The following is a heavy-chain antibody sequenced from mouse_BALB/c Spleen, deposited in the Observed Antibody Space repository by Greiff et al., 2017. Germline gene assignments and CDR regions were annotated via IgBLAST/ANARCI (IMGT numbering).Heavy chain of an antibody. J-gene: IGHJ4*01. V-gene: IGHV5-9*03. Sequence: EVKLVESGGGLVKPGGSLKLSCAASGFTFSSYTMSWVRQTPEKRLEWVATISSGGGNTYYPDSVKGRFTISRDNAKNNLYLQMSSLRSEDTALYYCASLYYYGSIYAMDYWGQGTSVTVSS. CDR2: ISSGGGNT. CDR3: ASLYYYGSIYAMDY. D-gene: IGHD1-1*01. CDR1: GFTFSSYT.